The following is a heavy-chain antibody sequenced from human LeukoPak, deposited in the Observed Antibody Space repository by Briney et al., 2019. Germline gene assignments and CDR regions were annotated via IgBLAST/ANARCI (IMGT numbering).Heavy chain of an antibody. CDR1: GFTFSNYA. V-gene: IGHV3-23*01. CDR3: AKDGYDFSSVYQIDL. D-gene: IGHD3-3*01. J-gene: IGHJ5*02. CDR2: ISGSDGST. Sequence: GGSLRLSCAASGFTFSNYAMTWVRQAPGKGLEWVSAISGSDGSTYYSDSVTGRFTISRDNSKNTLYLQMTSLRTDDTAVYYCAKDGYDFSSVYQIDLWGQGTLVTVSS.